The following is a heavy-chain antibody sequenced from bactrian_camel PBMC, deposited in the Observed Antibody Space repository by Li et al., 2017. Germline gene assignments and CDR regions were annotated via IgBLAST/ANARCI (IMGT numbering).Heavy chain of an antibody. J-gene: IGHJ4*01. Sequence: QLVESGGGLVQPGGSLTLSCAASGFTFSSYWMHWARQAPGKGLEWVSHINYGGGTTYYADSVKGRFTISRDNAKSTVYLQMNSLKPEDTALYYCVRLGRWYGEDCWGQGTQVTVS. CDR1: GFTFSSYW. D-gene: IGHD6*01. CDR2: INYGGGTT. CDR3: VRLGRWYGEDC. V-gene: IGHV3S25*01.